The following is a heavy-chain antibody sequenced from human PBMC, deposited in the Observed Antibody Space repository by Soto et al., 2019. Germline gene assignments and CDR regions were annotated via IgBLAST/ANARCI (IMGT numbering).Heavy chain of an antibody. CDR1: GFTVSSNY. V-gene: IGHV3-53*01. CDR2: IYSGGVT. D-gene: IGHD6-6*01. CDR3: VRDFGSSSEGGMDV. Sequence: HPGGPLRLSCAASGFTVSSNYMSWVRQAPGKGLEWVSVIYSGGVTFYADSVKGRFTISRDNSKDTLYLQMNNLRGEDTAVYYCVRDFGSSSEGGMDVWGQGTTVTVSS. J-gene: IGHJ6*02.